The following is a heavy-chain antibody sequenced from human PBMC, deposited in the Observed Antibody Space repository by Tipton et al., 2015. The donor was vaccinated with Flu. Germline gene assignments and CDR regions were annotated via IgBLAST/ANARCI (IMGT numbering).Heavy chain of an antibody. V-gene: IGHV4-39*01. Sequence: GLVKPSETLSLTCAVSGGSISSSDYYWGWIRQPPGKGLEWIGTIFYSGSTYYNSSLQSRVTISVDTSKNQFSLKLKSVTAADTAVYYCARLTRNSSGRGILQHWGQGTLVTVSS. CDR3: ARLTRNSSGRGILQH. CDR1: GGSISSSDYY. D-gene: IGHD3-22*01. CDR2: IFYSGST. J-gene: IGHJ1*01.